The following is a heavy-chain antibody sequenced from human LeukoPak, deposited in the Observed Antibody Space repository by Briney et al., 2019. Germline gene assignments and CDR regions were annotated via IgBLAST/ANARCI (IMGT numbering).Heavy chain of an antibody. V-gene: IGHV3-30*18. J-gene: IGHJ4*02. CDR3: DKDHSGSYLAYYFDY. Sequence: GGSLRLSCAASGFTFSTYGMHWVRQPPGKGREWVAVISYDGSNKYYADSVKGRFTISRDNSKNTLSLKMKSVRAEDTDVYYCDKDHSGSYLAYYFDYWGQGTLVTVSS. CDR2: ISYDGSNK. D-gene: IGHD1-26*01. CDR1: GFTFSTYG.